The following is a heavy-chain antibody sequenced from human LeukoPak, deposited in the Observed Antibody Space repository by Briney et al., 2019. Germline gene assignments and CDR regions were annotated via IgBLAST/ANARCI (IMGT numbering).Heavy chain of an antibody. Sequence: SVKVSCKASGGTFSSYAISWVRQAPGQGLEWMGGIIPIFGTANYAQKFQGRVTITADESTSTVYMELSSLRSEDTALYYCARDRRYSGSYEMGAFDIWGQGTMVTVSS. CDR2: IIPIFGTA. D-gene: IGHD1-26*01. CDR1: GGTFSSYA. CDR3: ARDRRYSGSYEMGAFDI. J-gene: IGHJ3*02. V-gene: IGHV1-69*01.